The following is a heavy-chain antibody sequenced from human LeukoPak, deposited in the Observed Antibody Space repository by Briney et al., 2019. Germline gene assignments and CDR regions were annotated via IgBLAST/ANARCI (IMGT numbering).Heavy chain of an antibody. Sequence: PGGSLRLSCAASGFTFSSYWMSWVRQAPGKGLEWVANIKQDGSEKYYVDSVKGRFTISRGNAKNSLYLQMNSLRAEDTAVYYCAREPWYGDHNAFDYWGQGTLVTVSS. CDR2: IKQDGSEK. J-gene: IGHJ4*02. CDR1: GFTFSSYW. CDR3: AREPWYGDHNAFDY. D-gene: IGHD4-17*01. V-gene: IGHV3-7*01.